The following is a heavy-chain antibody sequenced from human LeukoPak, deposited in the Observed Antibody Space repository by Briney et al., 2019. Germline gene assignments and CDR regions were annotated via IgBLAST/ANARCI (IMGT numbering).Heavy chain of an antibody. V-gene: IGHV4-4*07. D-gene: IGHD3-9*01. CDR3: ARHNGFDRGYYYYMDV. CDR2: VYTSGIT. CDR1: GGFINSYY. J-gene: IGHJ6*03. Sequence: PSETLSLTCTVSGGFINSYYWSWIRQPAGKGLEWIGRVYTSGITNYNPSLKGRITMSVDTSKNQFSLKLTSVPAADTAVYYCARHNGFDRGYYYYMDVWGKGTTVTVSS.